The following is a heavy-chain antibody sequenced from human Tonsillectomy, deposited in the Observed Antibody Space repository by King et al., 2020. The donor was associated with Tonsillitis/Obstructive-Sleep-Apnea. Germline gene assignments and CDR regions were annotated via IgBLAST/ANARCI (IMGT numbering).Heavy chain of an antibody. D-gene: IGHD3-22*01. J-gene: IGHJ4*02. V-gene: IGHV1-18*01. CDR3: ARDSRSHYYDTSGYYTFEY. CDR2: ISAYNGDT. CDR1: GYTFITYG. Sequence: VQLVESGAEVKKPGASVKVSCTASGYTFITYGISWVRQAPGQGLEWMGWISAYNGDTNYAQKLQDRVTMTTDTSTSTAYMEVRSLRSDDTAVYYCARDSRSHYYDTSGYYTFEYWGQGTLVTVSS.